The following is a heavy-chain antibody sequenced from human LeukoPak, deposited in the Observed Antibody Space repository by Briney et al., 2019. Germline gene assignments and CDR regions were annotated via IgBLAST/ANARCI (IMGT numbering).Heavy chain of an antibody. CDR3: ARGPSSSWCDY. V-gene: IGHV1-46*01. CDR1: GYTFTSCY. Sequence: ASVKVSCKASGYTFTSCYLHWVRQAPGQGLEWMGIINPRGGSTNYAQKFQGRVTMTRDTSTSTVYMERSSLRSEDTAVYYCARGPSSSWCDYWGQGTLVTVSS. CDR2: INPRGGST. D-gene: IGHD6-13*01. J-gene: IGHJ4*02.